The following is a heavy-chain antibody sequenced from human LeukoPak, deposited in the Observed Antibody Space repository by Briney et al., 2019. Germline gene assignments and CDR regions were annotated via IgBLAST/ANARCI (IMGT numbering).Heavy chain of an antibody. Sequence: SETLSLTCTVSGYSISSGYYWAWIRQPPGKGLEWIGSIYYSGSTYYNPSLKSRVTISVDTSKNQFSLKLSSVTAADTAVYYCARGEGACRDGYICRVLPHDYWGQGTLVTVSS. V-gene: IGHV4-38-2*02. CDR2: IYYSGST. J-gene: IGHJ4*02. CDR1: GYSISSGYY. CDR3: ARGEGACRDGYICRVLPHDY. D-gene: IGHD5-24*01.